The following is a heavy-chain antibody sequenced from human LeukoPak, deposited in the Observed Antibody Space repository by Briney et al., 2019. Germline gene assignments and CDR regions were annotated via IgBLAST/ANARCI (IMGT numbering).Heavy chain of an antibody. Sequence: SVKVSCKASGYTFTGYYMHWVRQAPGQGLEWMGGIIPIFGTANYAQKFQGRVTITADESTSTAYMELSSLRSEDTAVYYCARGWLQLNWFDPWGQGTLVTVSS. CDR3: ARGWLQLNWFDP. D-gene: IGHD5-24*01. CDR1: GYTFTGYY. V-gene: IGHV1-69*13. CDR2: IIPIFGTA. J-gene: IGHJ5*02.